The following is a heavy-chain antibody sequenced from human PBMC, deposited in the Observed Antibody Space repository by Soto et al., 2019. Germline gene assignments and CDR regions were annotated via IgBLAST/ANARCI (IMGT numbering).Heavy chain of an antibody. CDR2: IWYDGSNK. CDR1: GFTFSSYG. J-gene: IGHJ6*02. Sequence: QVQLVESGGGVVQPGRSLRLSCAASGFTFSSYGMHWVRQAPGKGLEWVAVIWYDGSNKYYADSVKGRFTISRDNSKNTLYLQMNSLRAEDTAVYYCARDAGSSGRHYYGIDVWGQGTTVTVSS. CDR3: ARDAGSSGRHYYGIDV. D-gene: IGHD6-19*01. V-gene: IGHV3-33*01.